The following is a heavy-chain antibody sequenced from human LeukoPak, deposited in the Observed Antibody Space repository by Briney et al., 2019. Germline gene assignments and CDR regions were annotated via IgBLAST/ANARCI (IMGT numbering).Heavy chain of an antibody. CDR2: ISSSSSHI. CDR3: ARDRDGTYIAFDI. CDR1: GFTFSSYS. J-gene: IGHJ3*02. Sequence: PGGSLRLSCAASGFTFSSYSMNWVRQAPGKGLEWVSSISSSSSHIYYADSVKGRFTISRDNAKNSLYLQMNSLRVEDTAVYYCARDRDGTYIAFDIWGRGTMVTVSS. V-gene: IGHV3-21*01. D-gene: IGHD2-2*02.